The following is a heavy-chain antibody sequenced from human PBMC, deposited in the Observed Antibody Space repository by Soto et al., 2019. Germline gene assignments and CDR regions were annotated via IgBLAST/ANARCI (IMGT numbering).Heavy chain of an antibody. CDR2: IRQDGGAQ. CDR3: VRGGHGSGSYLGSS. D-gene: IGHD3-10*01. CDR1: GFTFTTYW. V-gene: IGHV3-7*03. Sequence: GGSLRLSCVASGFTFTTYWMSWVRQAPGKGLEWVANIRQDGGAQYYVDSVKGRFTISRDNAKNSVYLQMDSLRVEDTAVYYCVRGGHGSGSYLGSSWGQGILFTVSS. J-gene: IGHJ5*02.